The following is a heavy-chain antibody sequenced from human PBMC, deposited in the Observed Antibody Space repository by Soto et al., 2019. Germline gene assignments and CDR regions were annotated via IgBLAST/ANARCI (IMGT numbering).Heavy chain of an antibody. CDR2: ISSSSSYI. Sequence: GGSLRLSCAASGFTFSSYSMNWVRQAPGKGLEWVSSISSSSSYIYYADSVKGRFTISRDNAKNSLYLQMNSLRAEDTAVYYCAREGPRVGSSSLFSFDYWGQGTLVTVSS. D-gene: IGHD6-6*01. V-gene: IGHV3-21*01. J-gene: IGHJ4*02. CDR1: GFTFSSYS. CDR3: AREGPRVGSSSLFSFDY.